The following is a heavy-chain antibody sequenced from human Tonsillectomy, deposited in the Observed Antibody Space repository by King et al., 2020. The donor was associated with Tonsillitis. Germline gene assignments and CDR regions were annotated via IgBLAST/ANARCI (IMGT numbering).Heavy chain of an antibody. Sequence: QLVQSGAEMKKPGASVRVSCKGFGYSFISYGITWVRQAPGQGPEWMGWINVYNGNTKYAQKFQDRVTMTTDTSTNTAYMGLRSLGSDDTAMYYCARAFNYYDSSGYLFYFDFWGQGTLVTVSS. J-gene: IGHJ4*02. CDR3: ARAFNYYDSSGYLFYFDF. CDR1: GYSFISYG. CDR2: INVYNGNT. V-gene: IGHV1-18*04. D-gene: IGHD3-22*01.